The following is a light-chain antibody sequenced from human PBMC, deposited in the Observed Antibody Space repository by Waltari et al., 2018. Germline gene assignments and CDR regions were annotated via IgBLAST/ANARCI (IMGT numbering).Light chain of an antibody. CDR2: GAS. CDR1: QSVSSSY. CDR3: QQYGSSPRVT. Sequence: EIVLTQSPDTLSLSPGESATLSCRASQSVSSSYLAWYQQKPGQAPRLLIYGASSRATGIPDRFSGSGSGTDFTLTISRLEPEDFAVYYCQQYGSSPRVTFGGGTKVEIK. J-gene: IGKJ4*01. V-gene: IGKV3-20*01.